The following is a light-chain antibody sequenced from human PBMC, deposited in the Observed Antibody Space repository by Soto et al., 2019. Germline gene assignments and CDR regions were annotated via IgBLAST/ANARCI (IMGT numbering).Light chain of an antibody. J-gene: IGKJ4*01. CDR1: QSVGTY. V-gene: IGKV3-11*01. CDR3: QQRSACPST. Sequence: EIVLTQSPATLSLSPGERATLSCRASQSVGTYFAWYQQKPGQAPRLLIYDSSNRATGIPARFSGSGSGTDSPPTISRQGPEVFAVYYCQQRSACPSTFGGGTRVEIK. CDR2: DSS.